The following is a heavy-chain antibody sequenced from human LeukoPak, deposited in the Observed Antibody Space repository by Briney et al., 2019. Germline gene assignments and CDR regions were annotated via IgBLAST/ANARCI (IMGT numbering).Heavy chain of an antibody. CDR1: GGSISSSSYY. CDR3: ARGGRTGITMAD. Sequence: PSETLSLTCTVSGGSISSSSYYWGWIRQPPGKGLEWIGYINYSGSTNYNPSLESRVTISVDTSKNQFSLKLSSVTAADTAVYYCARGGRTGITMADWGQGTLVTVSS. CDR2: INYSGST. J-gene: IGHJ4*02. V-gene: IGHV4-61*05. D-gene: IGHD3-10*01.